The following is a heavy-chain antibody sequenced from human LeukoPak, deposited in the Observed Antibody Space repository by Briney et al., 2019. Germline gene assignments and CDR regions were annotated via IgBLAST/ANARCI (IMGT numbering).Heavy chain of an antibody. J-gene: IGHJ4*02. CDR3: ARNYYDGSGYFY. D-gene: IGHD3-22*01. CDR2: LYESGTT. CDR1: GGSISSTSYY. V-gene: IGHV4-39*01. Sequence: SETLSLTCTVSGGSISSTSYYWGWIRQPPGKGLEWIGTLYESGTTHYNPSLKSRVTMSVDTSKNQFSLKLSSVTAADTAVYFCARNYYDGSGYFYWGQGALVTVSS.